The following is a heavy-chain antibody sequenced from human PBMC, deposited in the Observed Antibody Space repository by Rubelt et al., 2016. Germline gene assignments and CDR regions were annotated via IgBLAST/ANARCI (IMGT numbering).Heavy chain of an antibody. Sequence: YYADSVKGRFTISRDNSKNTLYLQMNSLRAEDTALYYCAKDTANIQLGGVDYYGMDVWGQGTTVTVSS. D-gene: IGHD2-8*02. CDR3: AKDTANIQLGGVDYYGMDV. V-gene: IGHV3-23*01. J-gene: IGHJ6*02.